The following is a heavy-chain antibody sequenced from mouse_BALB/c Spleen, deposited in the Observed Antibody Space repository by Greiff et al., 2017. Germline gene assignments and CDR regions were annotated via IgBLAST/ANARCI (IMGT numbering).Heavy chain of an antibody. Sequence: EVKLMESGGGLVKPGGSLKLSCAASGFTFSSYAMSWVRQTPEKRLEWVASISSGGSTYYPDSVKGRFTISRDNARNILYLQMSSLRSEDTAMYYCARMGLRGDYYAMDYWRQGTSVTVSS. CDR2: ISSGGST. V-gene: IGHV5-6-5*01. CDR3: ARMGLRGDYYAMDY. J-gene: IGHJ4*01. CDR1: GFTFSSYA. D-gene: IGHD2-2*01.